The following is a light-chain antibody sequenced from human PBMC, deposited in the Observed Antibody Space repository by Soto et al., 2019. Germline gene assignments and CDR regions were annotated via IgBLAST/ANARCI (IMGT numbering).Light chain of an antibody. J-gene: IGLJ1*01. Sequence: QSVLTQPASVSGSPGQSITISCTGTSSDIGDYDYVSWYQHLPGKAPKLMIYEVSNRPSGVSNRFSGSKSGNTASLTISGLQAEDEADYYCSSYTSSTTLVFGTGTKVTVL. CDR1: SSDIGDYDY. CDR2: EVS. V-gene: IGLV2-14*01. CDR3: SSYTSSTTLV.